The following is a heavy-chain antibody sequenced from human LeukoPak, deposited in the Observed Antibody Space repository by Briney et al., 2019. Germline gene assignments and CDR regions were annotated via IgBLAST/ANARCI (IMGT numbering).Heavy chain of an antibody. J-gene: IGHJ4*02. CDR1: GFTFSSYG. CDR2: IWYDGSNK. CDR3: AKKAAAGTDDY. V-gene: IGHV3-30*02. D-gene: IGHD6-13*01. Sequence: SGGSLRLSCAASGFTFSSYGMHWVRQAPGKGLEWVAVIWYDGSNKYYADSVKGRFTISRDNSKNTLYLQMNSLRAEDTAVYYCAKKAAAGTDDYWGQGTLVTVSS.